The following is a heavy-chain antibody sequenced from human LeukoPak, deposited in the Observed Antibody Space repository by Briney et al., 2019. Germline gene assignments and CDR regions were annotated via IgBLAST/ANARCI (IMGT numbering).Heavy chain of an antibody. J-gene: IGHJ3*02. Sequence: SETLSLTCTVSGGSMSGYYWSWVRRPPGKGLEWIGYIYYTGTTNYNPSLKSRVTISVDTSKNQFSLKLSSVIAADTAVYYRARHVGVRYSNSHGFDIWGQGTMVTVSS. CDR1: GGSMSGYY. V-gene: IGHV4-59*08. D-gene: IGHD4-11*01. CDR3: ARHVGVRYSNSHGFDI. CDR2: IYYTGTT.